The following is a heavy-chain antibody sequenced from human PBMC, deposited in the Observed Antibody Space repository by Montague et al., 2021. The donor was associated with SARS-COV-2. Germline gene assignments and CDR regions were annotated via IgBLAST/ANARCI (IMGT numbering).Heavy chain of an antibody. CDR1: GGSINGYY. CDR3: ARTFWGSWFGESWFGP. V-gene: IGHV4-59*12. CDR2: IHYTGNT. Sequence: SETLSLTCTVSGGSINGYYWSWIRQSPGKGLDWIGYIHYTGNTNYNPSLKSRVTMSVDTSKNQFSLKLTSVTAADTAVYYCARTFWGSWFGESWFGPWGQGTLVTVSS. D-gene: IGHD3-10*01. J-gene: IGHJ5*02.